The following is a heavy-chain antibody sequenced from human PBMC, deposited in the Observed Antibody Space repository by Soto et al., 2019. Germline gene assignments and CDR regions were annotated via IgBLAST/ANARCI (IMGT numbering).Heavy chain of an antibody. Sequence: EVQLVESGGGLVQPGGSLRLSCAASGLTFSSSWMHWVRQVSGKGLVWVSQINSDGSTTNYADSVKGRFTISRDNAKNTLFLQMNSLRAEDTAVYYCARESTALTLFGMDVWGQGTTVTVSS. CDR1: GLTFSSSW. D-gene: IGHD4-17*01. CDR3: ARESTALTLFGMDV. J-gene: IGHJ6*02. CDR2: INSDGSTT. V-gene: IGHV3-74*01.